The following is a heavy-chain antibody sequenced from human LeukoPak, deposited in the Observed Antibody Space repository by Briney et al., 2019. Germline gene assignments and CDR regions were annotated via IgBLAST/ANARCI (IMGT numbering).Heavy chain of an antibody. CDR2: IVVCSGNT. CDR1: GFTFTNSA. J-gene: IGHJ4*02. V-gene: IGHV1-58*02. CDR3: AAVQVGANYYFDY. Sequence: SVTVSCKASGFTFTNSAMQWVRQARGQRLEWIGWIVVCSGNTNYAHKFQERVTITRDMSTSRAYMELSSLRSEDTAVYYCAAVQVGANYYFDYWGQGTLVTVSS. D-gene: IGHD1-26*01.